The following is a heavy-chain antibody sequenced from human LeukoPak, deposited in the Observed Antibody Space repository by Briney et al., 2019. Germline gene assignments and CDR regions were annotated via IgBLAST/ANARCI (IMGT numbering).Heavy chain of an antibody. CDR1: GASITSSTYY. CDR2: FYYSGST. Sequence: SETLSLTCTVSGASITSSTYYWGWIRQPPGKGLEWIGSFYYSGSTYSNPSLKSRVTISVDTSKKQFSLNLSSVTAADTAVYYCASHFGPRNAEYFQHWGQGTLVTVSS. D-gene: IGHD3-3*01. CDR3: ASHFGPRNAEYFQH. V-gene: IGHV4-39*01. J-gene: IGHJ1*01.